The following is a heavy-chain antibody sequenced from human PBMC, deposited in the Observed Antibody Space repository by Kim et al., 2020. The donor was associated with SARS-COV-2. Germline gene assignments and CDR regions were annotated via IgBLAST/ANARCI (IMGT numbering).Heavy chain of an antibody. CDR2: IIPILGIA. V-gene: IGHV1-69*04. CDR1: GGTFSSYA. Sequence: SVKVSCKASGGTFSSYAISWVRQAPGQGLEWMGRIIPILGIANYAQKFQGRVTITADKSTSTAYMELSSLRSEDTAVYYCAREGVVVPAAMFGPNWFDPWGQGTLVTVSS. D-gene: IGHD2-2*01. CDR3: AREGVVVPAAMFGPNWFDP. J-gene: IGHJ5*02.